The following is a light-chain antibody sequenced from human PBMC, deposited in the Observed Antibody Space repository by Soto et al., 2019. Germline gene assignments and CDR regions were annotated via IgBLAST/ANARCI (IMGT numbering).Light chain of an antibody. Sequence: DVRMTQSPSSLSASVGDTITITCRASQSISSYLNWYQQKPGKAPKLLIYAASSLQSGVPSRLSGSGSGTDFTLTISSLQPEDFATYYCQQSYSTPHTFGGGTKV. CDR1: QSISSY. J-gene: IGKJ4*01. V-gene: IGKV1-39*01. CDR2: AAS. CDR3: QQSYSTPHT.